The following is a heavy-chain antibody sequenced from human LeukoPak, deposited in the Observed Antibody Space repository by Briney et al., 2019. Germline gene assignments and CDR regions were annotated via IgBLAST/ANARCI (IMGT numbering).Heavy chain of an antibody. CDR3: AKDQSGRIDY. J-gene: IGHJ4*02. CDR1: GFIFSSDG. Sequence: GGSLRLSCAASGFIFSSDGMHWVRQAPGKGLEWVAVISYDGSNKYYADSVKGRFTISRDNSKNTLYLQMNSLRAEDTAVYYCAKDQSGRIDYWGQGTLVTVSS. D-gene: IGHD1-1*01. CDR2: ISYDGSNK. V-gene: IGHV3-30*18.